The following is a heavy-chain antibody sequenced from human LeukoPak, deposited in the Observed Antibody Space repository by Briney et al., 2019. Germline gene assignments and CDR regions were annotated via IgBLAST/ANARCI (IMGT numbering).Heavy chain of an antibody. D-gene: IGHD6-13*01. CDR2: FSYSGST. Sequence: SETLSLTCTVSGGSISSYYWSWIRQPPGKGLEWIGYFSYSGSTNYNPSLTSRVTISVDTSKNQFSLKVSSVTAADTAIYYCARWAAGRDGMDVWGQGTTVTVSS. CDR3: ARWAAGRDGMDV. V-gene: IGHV4-59*01. CDR1: GGSISSYY. J-gene: IGHJ6*02.